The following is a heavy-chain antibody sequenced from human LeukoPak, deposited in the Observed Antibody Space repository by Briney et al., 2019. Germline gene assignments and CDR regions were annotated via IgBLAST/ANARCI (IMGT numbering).Heavy chain of an antibody. D-gene: IGHD3-16*01. CDR2: INPSGGST. J-gene: IGHJ6*02. CDR3: ARSSAVEGDDGMDV. CDR1: GYTFSTYP. V-gene: IGHV1-46*01. Sequence: ASVKVSCKASGYTFSTYPMNWVRQAPGQGLEWMGIINPSGGSTSYAQKFQGRVTMTRDTSTSTVYMELSSLRSEDTAVYYCARSSAVEGDDGMDVWGQGTTVTVSS.